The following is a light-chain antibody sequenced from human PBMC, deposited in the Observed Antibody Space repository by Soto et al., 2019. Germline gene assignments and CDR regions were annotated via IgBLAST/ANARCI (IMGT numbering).Light chain of an antibody. V-gene: IGKV3-15*01. J-gene: IGKJ1*01. CDR1: QSVRSN. Sequence: EIVMTQSPATLSVSPGERATLSCRASQSVRSNLAWHQQKPGQAPRLLIYGASTRATGIPARFSGSGSGTEFTLTISSLQSEDFAVYYCQQYSNWPPGTFGQGTKVDI. CDR2: GAS. CDR3: QQYSNWPPGT.